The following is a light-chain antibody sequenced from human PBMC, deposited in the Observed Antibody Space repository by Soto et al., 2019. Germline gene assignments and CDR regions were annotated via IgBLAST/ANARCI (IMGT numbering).Light chain of an antibody. CDR2: GTS. V-gene: IGKV3-15*01. J-gene: IGKJ1*01. CDR3: QQYNNWPPT. CDR1: QSVSSN. Sequence: EIVMTQSPATLSVSPGERATLSCRASQSVSSNLAWYQQKPGQAPRLLIYGTSTRATGVPARFSGSGSGTEFTLTISSLQSEDFAVDYCQQYNNWPPTFAQETKADI.